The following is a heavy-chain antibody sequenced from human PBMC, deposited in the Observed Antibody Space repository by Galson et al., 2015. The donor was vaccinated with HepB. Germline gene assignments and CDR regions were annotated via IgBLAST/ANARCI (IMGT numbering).Heavy chain of an antibody. J-gene: IGHJ6*02. Sequence: ETLSLTCTVSGGSISSYYWSWIRQPPGKGLEWIGYIYYSGSTNYNPSLKSRVTISVDTSKNQFSLKLSSVTAADTAVYYCARDALWFGEPNYYYYGMDVWGQGTTVTVSS. V-gene: IGHV4-59*01. CDR1: GGSISSYY. CDR3: ARDALWFGEPNYYYYGMDV. CDR2: IYYSGST. D-gene: IGHD3-10*01.